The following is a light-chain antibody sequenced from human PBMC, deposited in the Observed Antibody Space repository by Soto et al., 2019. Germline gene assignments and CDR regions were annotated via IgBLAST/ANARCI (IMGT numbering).Light chain of an antibody. CDR1: SSDVGSYNL. CDR2: EVS. CDR3: RSYAGSSTVV. Sequence: QSVLTQPASVSGSPGQSITISCTGTSSDVGSYNLVSWYQQHPGKAPKLMIYEVSKRPSGVSNRFSGSKSGNTASLTISGLQAEDEADYYFRSYAGSSTVVFGGGTKLTVL. V-gene: IGLV2-23*02. J-gene: IGLJ2*01.